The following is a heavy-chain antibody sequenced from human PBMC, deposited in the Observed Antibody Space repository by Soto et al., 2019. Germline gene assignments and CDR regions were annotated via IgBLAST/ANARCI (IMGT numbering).Heavy chain of an antibody. V-gene: IGHV3-33*01. CDR1: GFTFSSYY. Sequence: GGSLILSCAASGFTFSSYYMHLVRQAPGKGLEWVAVIWYDGSNKYYADSVKGRFTISRENSKNTLYLQMNSLRAEDTAVYYCARRGGMVRGVIMNAYYYYGMDVWGQGTTVTVSS. CDR3: ARRGGMVRGVIMNAYYYYGMDV. J-gene: IGHJ6*02. CDR2: IWYDGSNK. D-gene: IGHD3-10*01.